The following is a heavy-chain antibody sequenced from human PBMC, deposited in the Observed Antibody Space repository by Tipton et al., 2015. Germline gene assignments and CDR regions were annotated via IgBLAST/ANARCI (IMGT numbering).Heavy chain of an antibody. CDR2: ISHSGNT. Sequence: TLSLTCIVSGGSISSYYWSWVRQPPGKGLEWIGSISHSGNTYYNPSLKSRVTMSRDTSKNQFSLKLTSVTASDTAVYYCARARGRHGGLFDSWGQGILVTVSS. V-gene: IGHV4-59*04. CDR3: ARARGRHGGLFDS. D-gene: IGHD4-23*01. CDR1: GGSISSYY. J-gene: IGHJ4*02.